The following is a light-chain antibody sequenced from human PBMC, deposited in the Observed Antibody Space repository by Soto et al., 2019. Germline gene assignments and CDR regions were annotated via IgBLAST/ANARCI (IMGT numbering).Light chain of an antibody. CDR3: QQRRYWPLT. CDR2: DTS. CDR1: QSISVY. J-gene: IGKJ4*01. Sequence: ETVLAQSPATLSLSPGERATLSCRASQSISVYLAWYQHKPGQAPRLLIYDTSKRAAGIPARFSGSGSGTDFTPTISSLEPEDFAVYYCQQRRYWPLTFGGGTKVDIK. V-gene: IGKV3-11*01.